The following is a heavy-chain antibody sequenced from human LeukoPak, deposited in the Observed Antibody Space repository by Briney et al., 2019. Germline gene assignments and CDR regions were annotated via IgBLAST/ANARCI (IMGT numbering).Heavy chain of an antibody. Sequence: ASVKVSCKASGYTFTSYYMHWVRQAPGQGLEWMGIINPSGGSTSYAQKFQGRVTMTRDTSTSTVYMEPSSLRSEDTAVYYCARTLSNNWFDPWGQGTLVTVSS. CDR3: ARTLSNNWFDP. J-gene: IGHJ5*02. V-gene: IGHV1-46*01. CDR1: GYTFTSYY. D-gene: IGHD4-4*01. CDR2: INPSGGST.